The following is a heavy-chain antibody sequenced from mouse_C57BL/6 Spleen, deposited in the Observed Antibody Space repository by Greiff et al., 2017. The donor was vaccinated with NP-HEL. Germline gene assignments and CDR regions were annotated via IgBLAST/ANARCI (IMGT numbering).Heavy chain of an antibody. CDR1: GFTFSDYY. CDR2: ISNGGGST. CDR3: ARRGLRDFDY. V-gene: IGHV5-12*01. J-gene: IGHJ2*01. D-gene: IGHD2-2*01. Sequence: DVKLVESGGGLVQPGGSLKLSCAASGFTFSDYYMYWVRQTPEKRLEWVAYISNGGGSTYYPDTVKGRFTISRDNAKNTLYLQMSRLKSEDTAMYYCARRGLRDFDYWGQGTTLTVSS.